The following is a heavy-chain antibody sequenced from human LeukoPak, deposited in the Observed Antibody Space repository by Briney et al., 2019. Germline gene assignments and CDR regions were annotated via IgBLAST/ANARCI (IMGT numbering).Heavy chain of an antibody. CDR2: IYYSGST. V-gene: IGHV4-39*07. CDR3: ARSYCSSTSCYGNYYYGMDV. CDR1: GGSISSSSYY. D-gene: IGHD2-2*01. J-gene: IGHJ6*02. Sequence: PSETLSLTCTVSGGSISSSSYYWGWIRQPPGKGLEWIGSIYYSGSTYYNPSLKSRVTISVDTSKNQFSPKLSSVTAADTAVYYCARSYCSSTSCYGNYYYGMDVWGQGTTVTVSS.